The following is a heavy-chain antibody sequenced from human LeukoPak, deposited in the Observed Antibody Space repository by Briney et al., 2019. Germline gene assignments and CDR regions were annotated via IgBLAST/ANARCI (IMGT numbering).Heavy chain of an antibody. CDR2: VRERSPSP. CDR1: GFSFSGEA. J-gene: IGHJ3*01. CDR3: AREKKTNYDTDLG. V-gene: IGHV3-23*01. Sequence: GGSLRLSCAASGFSFSGEAMSWVRQAQGRGLEWVSSVRERSPSPTYADSVKGRFTVSRDKSKSTLFLQMNNLRVEDTAVYYCAREKKTNYDTDLGWGQGTMVTVSS. D-gene: IGHD3-22*01.